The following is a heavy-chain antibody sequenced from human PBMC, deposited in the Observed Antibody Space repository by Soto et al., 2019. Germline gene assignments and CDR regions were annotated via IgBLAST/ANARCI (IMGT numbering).Heavy chain of an antibody. CDR1: GYSLTSYW. CDR2: IDPSDSYT. V-gene: IGHV5-10-1*01. D-gene: IGHD6-6*01. Sequence: GESLKISCKGSGYSLTSYWISWVRQMPGKGLEWMGRIDPSDSYTNYSPSFQGHVTISADKSISTAYLQWSSLKASDTAMYYCARRGKQLVLDGMDVWGQGTTVTVSS. CDR3: ARRGKQLVLDGMDV. J-gene: IGHJ6*02.